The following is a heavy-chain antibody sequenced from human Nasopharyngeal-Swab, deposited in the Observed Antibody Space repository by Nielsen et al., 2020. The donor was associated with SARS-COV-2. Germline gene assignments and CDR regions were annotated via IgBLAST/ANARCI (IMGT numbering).Heavy chain of an antibody. V-gene: IGHV4-34*01. D-gene: IGHD6-25*01. CDR3: ARSVGAASEDALEM. Sequence: SETLSLTCVVSGGSFSGYYWNWIRQPPGKGLEWIGEINNGGSTNYNPSLRSRVTISLDKSANNFSLKLKSVTAADTAVYYCARSVGAASEDALEMWGQGTVVIVSS. CDR1: GGSFSGYY. J-gene: IGHJ3*02. CDR2: INNGGST.